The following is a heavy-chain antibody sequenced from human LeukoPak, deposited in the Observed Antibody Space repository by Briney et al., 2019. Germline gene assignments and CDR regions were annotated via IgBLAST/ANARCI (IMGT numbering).Heavy chain of an antibody. J-gene: IGHJ4*02. CDR1: GFPFSIYA. V-gene: IGHV3-23*01. CDR2: ISGSGSNT. CDR3: ARTGSYLLEQDFD. D-gene: IGHD1-26*01. Sequence: GGSLRLSCAVSGFPFSIYAMGWVRQAPGKGLEWVSAISGSGSNTYYSDSVKGRFTISRDNSKNTLYLQMNSLRGEDTAVYYCARTGSYLLEQDFDWGQGTLVTVSS.